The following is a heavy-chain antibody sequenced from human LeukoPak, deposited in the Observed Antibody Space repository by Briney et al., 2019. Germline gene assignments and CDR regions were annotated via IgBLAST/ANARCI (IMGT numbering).Heavy chain of an antibody. CDR2: ISSSSSTI. Sequence: GGSLRLSCAASGFTFSSYSMNWVRQAPGKGLEWVSYISSSSSTIYYADSVKGRFTISGDNAKNSLYLQMNSLRAEDTAVYYCARDGSYYGSGNHDYWGQGTLVTVSS. CDR3: ARDGSYYGSGNHDY. V-gene: IGHV3-48*01. J-gene: IGHJ4*02. CDR1: GFTFSSYS. D-gene: IGHD3-10*01.